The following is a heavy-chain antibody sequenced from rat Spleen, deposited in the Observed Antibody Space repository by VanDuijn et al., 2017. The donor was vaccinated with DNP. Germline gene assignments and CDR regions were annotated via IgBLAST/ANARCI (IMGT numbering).Heavy chain of an antibody. Sequence: QVQLQQSGAELAKPGSSVKISCKASGYTFTNFYISWIRQTTGQGLEYIGYINTGSGGTHYNEKFKGKATLTVDKSSSTAFMQLSSLTPDDSAVYYCARPLLQSYYWYFDFWGPGTMVTVSS. J-gene: IGHJ1*01. CDR1: GYTFTNFY. CDR3: ARPLLQSYYWYFDF. CDR2: INTGSGGT. D-gene: IGHD1-1*01. V-gene: IGHV1-43*01.